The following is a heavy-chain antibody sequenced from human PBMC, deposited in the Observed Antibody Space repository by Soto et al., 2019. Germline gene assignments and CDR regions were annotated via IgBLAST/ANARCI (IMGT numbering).Heavy chain of an antibody. J-gene: IGHJ4*02. Sequence: DVQLVESGGGLVKPGGSLRLSCAASGFTFSNAWMSWVRQAPGKGLEWVGRIKSKTDGGTTDYAAPVKGRFTISRDDSKNTLYLQMNSLKTEDTAVYYCYSDYGDYGAFNYWGQGTLVTVSS. CDR2: IKSKTDGGTT. D-gene: IGHD4-17*01. CDR1: GFTFSNAW. V-gene: IGHV3-15*01. CDR3: YSDYGDYGAFNY.